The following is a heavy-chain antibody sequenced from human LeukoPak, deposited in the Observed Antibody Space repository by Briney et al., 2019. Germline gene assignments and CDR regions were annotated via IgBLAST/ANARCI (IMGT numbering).Heavy chain of an antibody. V-gene: IGHV3-21*01. J-gene: IGHJ3*02. D-gene: IGHD3-22*01. CDR2: ISSSSSYI. Sequence: GGSLRLSCAASGFTFSSYSMNCVRQAPGKGLEWVSSISSSSSYIYYADSVKGRFTISRDNAKNPLYLQMHSLRAEDTAVYYCARVRTYYYDSSSSDAFDIWGQGTMVTVSS. CDR1: GFTFSSYS. CDR3: ARVRTYYYDSSSSDAFDI.